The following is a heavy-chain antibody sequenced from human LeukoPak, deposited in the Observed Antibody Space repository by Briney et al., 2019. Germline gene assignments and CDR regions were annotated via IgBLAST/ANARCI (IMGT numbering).Heavy chain of an antibody. CDR2: ISAGGGST. V-gene: IGHV3-23*01. CDR3: AKDVRVGEYYGSGSYFDY. CDR1: GFTFSSYA. D-gene: IGHD3-10*01. J-gene: IGHJ4*02. Sequence: GGSLRLSCAASGFTFSSYAMSWVRQAPGKGLEWVSIISAGGGSTYYADSVKGRFTISRDKSKNYLQMNSLRGDDTAIYYCAKDVRVGEYYGSGSYFDYWGQGTLVTVSS.